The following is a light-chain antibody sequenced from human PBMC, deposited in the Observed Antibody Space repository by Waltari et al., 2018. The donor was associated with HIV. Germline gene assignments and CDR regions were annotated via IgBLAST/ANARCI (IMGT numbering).Light chain of an antibody. J-gene: IGKJ3*01. Sequence: EILLTQSPATLSLSPAERDTLSCRTSQTVNSYLAWYQHRPGQAPRLSIYDASTRATGIPARFSGSGSGTHFTLTISSLEPEDFAVYYCHQGTFGPGTKVSVK. V-gene: IGKV3-11*01. CDR2: DAS. CDR3: HQGT. CDR1: QTVNSY.